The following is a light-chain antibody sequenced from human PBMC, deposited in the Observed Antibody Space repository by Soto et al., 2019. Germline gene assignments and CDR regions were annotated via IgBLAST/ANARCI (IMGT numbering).Light chain of an antibody. CDR2: EVS. CDR3: SSYAGSNNSPYV. V-gene: IGLV2-8*01. J-gene: IGLJ1*01. Sequence: QSALTQPPPPSPSPGQSVPISPPGTSTDAGGYNYVSWYQQHPGKAPKLMIYEVSKRPSGVPDRFSGSKSGNTASLTVSGLQAEDEADYYCSSYAGSNNSPYVFGTGTRSPS. CDR1: STDAGGYNY.